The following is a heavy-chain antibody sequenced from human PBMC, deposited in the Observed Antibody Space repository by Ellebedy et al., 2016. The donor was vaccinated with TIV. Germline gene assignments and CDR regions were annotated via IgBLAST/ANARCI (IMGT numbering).Heavy chain of an antibody. CDR1: GYTFTSYG. V-gene: IGHV1-69*04. CDR2: IIPILGIA. J-gene: IGHJ4*02. CDR3: ARARSSGWLHTPDY. D-gene: IGHD6-19*01. Sequence: AASVKVSCKASGYTFTSYGISWVRQAPGQGLEWMGRIIPILGIANYAQKFQGRVTITADKSTSTAYMELSSLRSEDTAVYYCARARSSGWLHTPDYWGQGLLVTVSS.